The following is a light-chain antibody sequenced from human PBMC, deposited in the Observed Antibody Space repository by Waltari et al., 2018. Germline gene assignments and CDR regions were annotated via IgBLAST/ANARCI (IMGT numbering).Light chain of an antibody. V-gene: IGKV3-15*01. Sequence: EIVMTQSPATLSVSPGERATLYCRASQSVSSNLAWYQQKPGQAPRLLIYAASTRATGIPARFSGSGSGTEFTLTISSLQSEDFSVYYCQQYNNWPLTFGGGTKVEIK. CDR1: QSVSSN. CDR2: AAS. CDR3: QQYNNWPLT. J-gene: IGKJ4*01.